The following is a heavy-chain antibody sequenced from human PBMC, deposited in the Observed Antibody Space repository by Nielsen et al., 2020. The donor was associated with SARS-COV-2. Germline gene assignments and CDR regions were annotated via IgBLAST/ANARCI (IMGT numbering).Heavy chain of an antibody. Sequence: GESLKISCAASGFTFSSYWMSWVRQAPGKGLEWVANIKKDGSEKYYVDSVKGRFTISRDNAKNSLYLQMNSLRAEDTAVYYCARTMTTVTTWVDGYWGQGTLVTVSS. CDR2: IKKDGSEK. CDR1: GFTFSSYW. J-gene: IGHJ4*02. D-gene: IGHD4-17*01. CDR3: ARTMTTVTTWVDGY. V-gene: IGHV3-7*01.